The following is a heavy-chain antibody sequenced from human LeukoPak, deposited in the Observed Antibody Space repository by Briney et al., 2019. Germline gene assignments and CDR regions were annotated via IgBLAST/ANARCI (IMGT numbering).Heavy chain of an antibody. CDR1: GFNFNTYT. CDR2: ISSDSSYI. Sequence: PGGSLRLSCAASGFNFNTYTMNWVRQAPGKGLEWVSSISSDSSYIYYADAVHGRFTVSRDNAKYSLYLQMNSLRAEDTAVYYCAKDLGYFAWLLSDYWGQGTLVTVSS. D-gene: IGHD3-9*01. V-gene: IGHV3-21*01. CDR3: AKDLGYFAWLLSDY. J-gene: IGHJ4*02.